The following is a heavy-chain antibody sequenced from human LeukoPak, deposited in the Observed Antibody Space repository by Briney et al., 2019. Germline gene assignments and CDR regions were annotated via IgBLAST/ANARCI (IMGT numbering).Heavy chain of an antibody. D-gene: IGHD6-13*01. CDR3: ARDGTAAGLYFDL. J-gene: IGHJ4*01. V-gene: IGHV3-23*01. CDR1: GFTFNKYA. CDR2: ISTGGTT. Sequence: GGSLRLSCAASGFTFNKYAMTWVRQAPGKGLERVPAISTGGTTYYSDSVKGRFAISRDNTKNSLYLQMSSLRAEDTAVYYCARDGTAAGLYFDLWGQGTLVTVSS.